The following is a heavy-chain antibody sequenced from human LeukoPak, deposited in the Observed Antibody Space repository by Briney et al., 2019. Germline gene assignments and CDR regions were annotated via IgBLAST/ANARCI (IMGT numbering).Heavy chain of an antibody. J-gene: IGHJ4*02. CDR1: GFTFSSYT. Sequence: GGSLRLSCAASGFTFSSYTMNWVRQAPGKGLEWVSSISSSSTYIYYADSVKGRFTISRDNAKNSLYLQMNSLRAEDTAVYYCTRDRSGYERADYFDYWGQGTLVTVSS. CDR2: ISSSSTYI. V-gene: IGHV3-21*01. CDR3: TRDRSGYERADYFDY. D-gene: IGHD5-12*01.